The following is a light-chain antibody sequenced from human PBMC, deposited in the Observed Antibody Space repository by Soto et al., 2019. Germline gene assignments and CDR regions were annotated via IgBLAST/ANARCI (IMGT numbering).Light chain of an antibody. Sequence: DLPMTQSPPSLSASIGDRVIVTCRASHDIGNSLAWYQHRPGKSPRLLIYGASTLQSGVPARFSGSGSGTDFTLVISSLRPEDVATYYCQKYNSDPLTFGGGTRVEVK. V-gene: IGKV1-27*01. CDR3: QKYNSDPLT. J-gene: IGKJ4*01. CDR1: HDIGNS. CDR2: GAS.